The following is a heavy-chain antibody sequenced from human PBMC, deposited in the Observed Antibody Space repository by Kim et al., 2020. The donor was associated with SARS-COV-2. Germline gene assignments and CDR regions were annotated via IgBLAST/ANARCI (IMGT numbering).Heavy chain of an antibody. D-gene: IGHD3-16*01. Sequence: GGSLRLSCAASGFSFGDYAMHWVRQAPGKGLEWVSGISWNSGSIAYADSVKGRFTISRDNAKNSLYLQMNSLRAEDTALYYCAKDMLGGMRVPIHWGQGTLVTVSS. J-gene: IGHJ4*02. CDR1: GFSFGDYA. CDR2: ISWNSGSI. CDR3: AKDMLGGMRVPIH. V-gene: IGHV3-9*01.